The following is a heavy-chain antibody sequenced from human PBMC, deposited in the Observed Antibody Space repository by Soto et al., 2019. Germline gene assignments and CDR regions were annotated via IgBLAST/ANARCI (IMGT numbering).Heavy chain of an antibody. D-gene: IGHD3-3*01. V-gene: IGHV1-18*01. CDR3: ARYDFWSGYLDYYYGMDV. J-gene: IGHJ6*02. Sequence: ASVKVSCKASGYTFTSYGISWVRQAPGQGLEWMGWISAYNGNTNYAQKLQGRVTMTTGTSTSTAYMELRSLRSDDTAVYYCARYDFWSGYLDYYYGMDVWGQGTTVTVSS. CDR1: GYTFTSYG. CDR2: ISAYNGNT.